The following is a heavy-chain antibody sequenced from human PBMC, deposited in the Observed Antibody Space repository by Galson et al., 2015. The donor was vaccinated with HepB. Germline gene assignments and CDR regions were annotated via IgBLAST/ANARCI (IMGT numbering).Heavy chain of an antibody. CDR2: IIPILGIA. CDR3: ARPTSSSTYYYDSSGLWFDP. D-gene: IGHD3-22*01. J-gene: IGHJ5*02. CDR1: GGTFSSYT. V-gene: IGHV1-69*02. Sequence: SVKVSCKASGGTFSSYTISWVRQAPGQGLEWMGRIIPILGIANYAQKFQGRVTITADESTSTAYMELSSLRSEDTAVYYCARPTSSSTYYYDSSGLWFDPWSQGTLVTVSS.